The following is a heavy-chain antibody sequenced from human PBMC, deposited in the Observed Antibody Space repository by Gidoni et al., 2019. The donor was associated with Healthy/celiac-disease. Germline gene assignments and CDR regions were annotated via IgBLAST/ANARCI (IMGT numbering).Heavy chain of an antibody. CDR1: GGSISSGDSY. V-gene: IGHV4-30-4*01. CDR3: ARVPPDYYDSSGYYENAFAI. J-gene: IGHJ3*02. CDR2: IYYSGST. D-gene: IGHD3-22*01. Sequence: QVQLQESGPGLVKPSQTLSLTCTVSGGSISSGDSYWSWIRQPPGKGLEWIGYIYYSGSTYYNPSLKSRVTISVDTSKNQFSLKLSSVTAADTAVYYCARVPPDYYDSSGYYENAFAIWGQGTMVTVSS.